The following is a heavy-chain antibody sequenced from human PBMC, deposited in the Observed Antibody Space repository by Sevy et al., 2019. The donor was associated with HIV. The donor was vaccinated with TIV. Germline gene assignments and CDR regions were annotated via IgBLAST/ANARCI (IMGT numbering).Heavy chain of an antibody. CDR1: GFTFAKYS. V-gene: IGHV3-23*01. J-gene: IGHJ4*02. Sequence: GGSLRLSCVASGFTFAKYSMSWVRQAPGKGLEWVSTFSFGCGRINYADSVKGRFTISRDDSKNTLFLQMNSLRAEDTATYFCAREGCTQPHDYWGRGTLVTVSS. D-gene: IGHD2-8*01. CDR2: FSFGCGRI. CDR3: AREGCTQPHDY.